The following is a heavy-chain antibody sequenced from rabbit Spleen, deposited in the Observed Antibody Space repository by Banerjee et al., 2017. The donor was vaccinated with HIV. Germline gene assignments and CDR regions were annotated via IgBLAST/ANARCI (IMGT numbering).Heavy chain of an antibody. J-gene: IGHJ2*01. CDR1: GFPFSDKAV. D-gene: IGHD8-1*01. CDR2: IVGGSSGST. V-gene: IGHV1S45*01. CDR3: ARDGGRTSYFTGRLNR. Sequence: QEQLEESGGGLVKPGASLTLTCKASGFPFSDKAVMCWVRQAPGKGLEWIACIVGGSSGSTFYASWAKGRFTTSKASSTTLTLQMTSLTAAVTATYFCARDGGRTSYFTGRLNRWGQGARVTVS.